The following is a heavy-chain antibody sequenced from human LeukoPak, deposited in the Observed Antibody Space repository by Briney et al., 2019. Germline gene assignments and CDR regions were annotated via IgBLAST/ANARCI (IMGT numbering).Heavy chain of an antibody. CDR1: GFTFSSYA. CDR3: ARVAEQWLVNDAFDI. J-gene: IGHJ3*02. CDR2: ISGSGGST. V-gene: IGHV3-23*01. D-gene: IGHD6-19*01. Sequence: GGSLRLSCAASGFTFSSYAMSWVRQAPGKGLEWVSAISGSGGSTYYADSVKGRFTTSRDNSKNTLYLQMNSLRAEDTAVYYCARVAEQWLVNDAFDIWGQGTMVTVSS.